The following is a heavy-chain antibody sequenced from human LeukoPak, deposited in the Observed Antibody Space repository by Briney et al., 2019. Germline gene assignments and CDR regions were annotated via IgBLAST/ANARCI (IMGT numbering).Heavy chain of an antibody. CDR1: GGSISSYY. CDR3: ARHFVRGPYFDL. Sequence: SETLSLTCTVSGGSISSYYWSWIRQPPGKGLEWIGYIYYSGSTNYNPSLKSRVTISVDTSKNQFSLKLSSVTAADTAVYYCARHFVRGPYFDLWGRGTLVTVSS. D-gene: IGHD3-3*01. J-gene: IGHJ2*01. V-gene: IGHV4-59*08. CDR2: IYYSGST.